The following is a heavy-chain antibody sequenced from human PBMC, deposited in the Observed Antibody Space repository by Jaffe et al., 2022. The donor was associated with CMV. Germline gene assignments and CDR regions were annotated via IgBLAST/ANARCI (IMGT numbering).Heavy chain of an antibody. V-gene: IGHV3-33*01. CDR2: IWYDGSNK. Sequence: QVQLVESGGGVVQPGRSLRLSCAASGFTFSSYGMHWVRQAPGKGLEWVAVIWYDGSNKYYADSVKGRFTISRDNSKNTLYLQMNSLRAEDTAVYYCARSRWDYGDPYYYYGMDVWGQGTTVTVSS. D-gene: IGHD4-17*01. J-gene: IGHJ6*02. CDR1: GFTFSSYG. CDR3: ARSRWDYGDPYYYYGMDV.